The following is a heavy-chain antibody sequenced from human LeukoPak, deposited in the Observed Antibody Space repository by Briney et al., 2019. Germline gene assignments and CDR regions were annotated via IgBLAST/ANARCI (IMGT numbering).Heavy chain of an antibody. J-gene: IGHJ4*02. D-gene: IGHD3-22*01. Sequence: QTGGSLRLSCAASGFTFDDYAMHWVRQAPGKGLGWVSLISGDGGSTYYADSVKGRFTISRDHSKNSLYLQMNSLRTEDTALYYCAKDSPDYYDSSDPQGYWGQGTLVTVSS. CDR3: AKDSPDYYDSSDPQGY. CDR1: GFTFDDYA. CDR2: ISGDGGST. V-gene: IGHV3-43*02.